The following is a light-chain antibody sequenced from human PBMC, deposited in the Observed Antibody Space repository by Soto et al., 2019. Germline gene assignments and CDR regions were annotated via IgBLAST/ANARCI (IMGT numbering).Light chain of an antibody. V-gene: IGKV1-5*03. CDR2: KAS. Sequence: DIQMTQSPSTLSASVGDRVTITCRASQSINSWLAWHQQKPGKAPKLLIYKASSLESGVPSRFSGSGSGTEFTLTISGLQPDDFATYYCRQYNSYPWTFGQGTKVEIK. CDR1: QSINSW. J-gene: IGKJ1*01. CDR3: RQYNSYPWT.